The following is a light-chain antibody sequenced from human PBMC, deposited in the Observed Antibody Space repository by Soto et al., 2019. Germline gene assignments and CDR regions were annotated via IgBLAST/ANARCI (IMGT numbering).Light chain of an antibody. J-gene: IGKJ4*01. V-gene: IGKV3-15*01. CDR2: AAS. CDR3: QQYYDYPPLI. Sequence: EIVMTQSPATLSVSPGERATLSCRASRNINRKLAWYQQKPGQAPRRLLSAASTSATGIPARFIGSGSGTDFTRTISSLQSEDFAVYYCQQYYDYPPLIFGGGTKVESK. CDR1: RNINRK.